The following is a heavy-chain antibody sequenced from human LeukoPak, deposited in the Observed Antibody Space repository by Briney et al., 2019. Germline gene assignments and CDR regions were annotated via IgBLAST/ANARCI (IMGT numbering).Heavy chain of an antibody. V-gene: IGHV3-30*03. CDR1: GFTFSSYG. Sequence: PGGSLRLSCAASGFTFSSYGMHWVRQAPGKGLEWVAVISYDGSSKYYADSVKGRFTISRDNSKNTLFLQMNSLRADDTAVYYCARERGDLILDYWGQGTLVTVSS. D-gene: IGHD2-8*01. J-gene: IGHJ4*02. CDR3: ARERGDLILDY. CDR2: ISYDGSSK.